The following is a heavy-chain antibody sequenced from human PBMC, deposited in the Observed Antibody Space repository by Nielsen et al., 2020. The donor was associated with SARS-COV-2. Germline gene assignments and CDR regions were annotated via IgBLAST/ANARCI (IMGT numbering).Heavy chain of an antibody. CDR2: MNTNSGNT. CDR3: ARGPTQWLVLIDY. CDR1: GYTFTSYD. D-gene: IGHD6-19*01. V-gene: IGHV1-8*01. Sequence: ASVKVSCKASGYTFTSYDINWVRQATGQGLEWMGWMNTNSGNTGYEQKFQGRVTMTRNTSISTAYMELSSLRSEDTAVYYCARGPTQWLVLIDYWGQGTLVTVSS. J-gene: IGHJ4*02.